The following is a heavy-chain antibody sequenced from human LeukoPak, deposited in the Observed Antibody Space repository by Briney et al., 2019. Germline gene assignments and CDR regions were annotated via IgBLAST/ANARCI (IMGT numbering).Heavy chain of an antibody. J-gene: IGHJ5*02. D-gene: IGHD3-10*01. CDR3: ARGYHGSGSYGSSYNWFDP. Sequence: SETLSLTCAVYGGSFSGYYWSWLHQPPGKGLEWIGEINHSGSTNYNPSLKSRVTISVDTSKNQYSLKLSSVTAADTAVYYCARGYHGSGSYGSSYNWFDPWGQGTLVTVSS. CDR2: INHSGST. V-gene: IGHV4-34*01. CDR1: GGSFSGYY.